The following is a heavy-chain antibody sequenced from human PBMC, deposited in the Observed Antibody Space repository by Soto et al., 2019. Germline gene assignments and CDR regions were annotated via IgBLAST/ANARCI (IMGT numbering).Heavy chain of an antibody. Sequence: QVQLVQSGAEVKKPGASVKVSCKASGYTFTSYGISWVRQAPGQGLEWMGWISAYNGNTNYAQKLQGRVTMTTDTSTSTAYMELRSPRSDDTAVYYCARDSKGIYGDSYYYYYYYMDVWGKGTTVTVSS. CDR2: ISAYNGNT. J-gene: IGHJ6*03. V-gene: IGHV1-18*01. D-gene: IGHD4-17*01. CDR1: GYTFTSYG. CDR3: ARDSKGIYGDSYYYYYYYMDV.